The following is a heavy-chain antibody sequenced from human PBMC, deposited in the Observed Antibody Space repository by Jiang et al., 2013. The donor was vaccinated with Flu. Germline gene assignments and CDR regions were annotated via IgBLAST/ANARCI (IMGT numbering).Heavy chain of an antibody. CDR2: IYYSGST. CDR3: ARHFMVRGVIDAVDV. V-gene: IGHV4-39*01. D-gene: IGHD3-10*01. Sequence: KPSETLSLTCTVSVGSISSSSFYWGWIRQAPGQGLEWIGSIYYSGSTYYNPSLKSRVTISVDTSKNQFSLKLSSVTAADTAVYYCARHFMVRGVIDAVDVWGLGTMVTVSS. CDR1: VGSISSSSFY. J-gene: IGHJ3*01.